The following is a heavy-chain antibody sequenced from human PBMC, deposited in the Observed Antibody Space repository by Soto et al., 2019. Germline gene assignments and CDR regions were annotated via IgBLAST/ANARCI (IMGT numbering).Heavy chain of an antibody. D-gene: IGHD2-2*01. V-gene: IGHV1-69*01. CDR1: GGTFSSYA. CDR3: ARVRVVVVPAASLRGAFDI. CDR2: IIPIFGTA. Sequence: QVQLVQSGAEVKKPGSSVKVSCKASGGTFSSYAISWVRQAPGQGLEWMGGIIPIFGTANYAQKFQGRVTITADESTSTAYMELSSLGSEDTAVYYCARVRVVVVPAASLRGAFDIWGQGTMVTVSS. J-gene: IGHJ3*02.